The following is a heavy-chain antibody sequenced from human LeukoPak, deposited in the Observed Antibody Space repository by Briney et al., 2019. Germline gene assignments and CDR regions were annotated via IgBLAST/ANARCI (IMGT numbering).Heavy chain of an antibody. Sequence: SETLSLTCTVSGGSISSYYWSWIRQPPGKGLEWIGYIYYSGSTYYNPSLKSRVTISVDTSKNQFSLKLSSVTAADTAVYYCAREYYGSGSYYNLYYFDYWGQGTLVTVSS. J-gene: IGHJ4*02. CDR2: IYYSGST. D-gene: IGHD3-10*01. CDR3: AREYYGSGSYYNLYYFDY. V-gene: IGHV4-30-4*01. CDR1: GGSISSYY.